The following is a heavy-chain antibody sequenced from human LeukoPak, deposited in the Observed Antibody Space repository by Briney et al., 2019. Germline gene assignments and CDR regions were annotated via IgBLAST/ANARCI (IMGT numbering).Heavy chain of an antibody. CDR2: INPNSGGT. CDR1: GYTFTGYY. J-gene: IGHJ4*02. V-gene: IGHV1-2*06. D-gene: IGHD4-23*01. Sequence: ASVKVSCKASGYTFTGYYMHWVRQAPGQGLEWIGRINPNSGGTNYAQKFQGRVTMTRDTSISTAYMELSRLRSDDTAVYYCARVSEVAMVVTQVLLGYWGQGTLVTVSS. CDR3: ARVSEVAMVVTQVLLGY.